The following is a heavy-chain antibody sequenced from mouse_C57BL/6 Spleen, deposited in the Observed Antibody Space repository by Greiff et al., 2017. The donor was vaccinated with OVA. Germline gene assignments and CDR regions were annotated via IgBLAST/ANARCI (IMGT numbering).Heavy chain of an antibody. Sequence: QVQLQQSGAELVKPGASVKISCKASGYAFSSYWMNWVKQRPGKGLEWIGQIYPGDGDTNYNGKFKGKATLTADKSSSTAYMQLSSLTSEDSAVYFCARDEGYYVYFDYWGQGTTLTVSS. CDR2: IYPGDGDT. J-gene: IGHJ2*01. V-gene: IGHV1-80*01. CDR1: GYAFSSYW. CDR3: ARDEGYYVYFDY. D-gene: IGHD2-3*01.